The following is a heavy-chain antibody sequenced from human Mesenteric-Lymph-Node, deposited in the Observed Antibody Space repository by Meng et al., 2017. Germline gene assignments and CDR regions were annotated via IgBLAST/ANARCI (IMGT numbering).Heavy chain of an antibody. V-gene: IGHV3-23*01. Sequence: GESLKISCAASGFTFSSSTMSWVRQAPGKGLEWVSGIGAIGDTIKYADSVRGRFTISRDNAKNSLYLQMNSLRAEDTAVYYCARDSPIQLSGSGMDVWGQGTTVTVSS. CDR1: GFTFSSST. CDR3: ARDSPIQLSGSGMDV. J-gene: IGHJ6*02. CDR2: IGAIGDTI. D-gene: IGHD5-18*01.